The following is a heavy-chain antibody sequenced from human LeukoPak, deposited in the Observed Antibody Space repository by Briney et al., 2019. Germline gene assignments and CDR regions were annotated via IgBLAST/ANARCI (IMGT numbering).Heavy chain of an antibody. J-gene: IGHJ3*02. D-gene: IGHD2/OR15-2a*01. CDR1: GFTFSSYA. Sequence: GGSLRLSCAASGFTFSSYAMHWVRQAPGKGLEWVAVISYDGSNKYYADSVKGRFTISIDNSKNTLYLQMNSLRVEDTAVYYCARTEYCNTTTCKYASIWGQGTMVTVSS. CDR3: ARTEYCNTTTCKYASI. CDR2: ISYDGSNK. V-gene: IGHV3-30-3*01.